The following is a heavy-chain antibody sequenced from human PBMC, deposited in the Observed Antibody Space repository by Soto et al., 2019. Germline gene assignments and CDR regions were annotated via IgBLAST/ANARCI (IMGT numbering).Heavy chain of an antibody. Sequence: SETLSLTCAVYGGSGGSFSGYYWSWIRQPPGKGLEWIGEINQSGNINYNPSLKRPVTFSVDTSKNQFSLKLTSVTAADTAVYYCARGVGDNSSSNRFGPWGQGILVTVSS. D-gene: IGHD3-22*01. V-gene: IGHV4-34*01. CDR3: ARGVGDNSSSNRFGP. CDR2: INQSGNI. CDR1: GGSGGSFSGYY. J-gene: IGHJ5*02.